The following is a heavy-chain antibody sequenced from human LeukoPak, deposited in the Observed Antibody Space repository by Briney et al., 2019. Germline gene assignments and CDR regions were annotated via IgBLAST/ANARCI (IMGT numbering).Heavy chain of an antibody. CDR2: IYSGGST. CDR3: AREEYSSGWGPFDY. D-gene: IGHD6-19*01. V-gene: IGHV3-66*01. J-gene: IGHJ4*02. CDR1: GFTVSSNY. Sequence: PGGSLRLSCAAPGFTVSSNYMSWVRQAPGKGLEWVSVIYSGGSTYYADSVKGRFTISRDNSKNTLYLQMNSLRAEDTAVYYCAREEYSSGWGPFDYWGQGTLVTVSS.